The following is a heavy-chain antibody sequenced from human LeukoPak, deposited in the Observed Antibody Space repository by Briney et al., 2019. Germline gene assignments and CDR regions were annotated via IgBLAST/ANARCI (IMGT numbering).Heavy chain of an antibody. J-gene: IGHJ4*02. Sequence: GGSLRLSCVGSGFTSIAYALTWARQAPGKGLEWVANIKQDGSEKYYVDSVKGRFTISRDNAKNSLYLQMNSLRAEDTAVYYCARDPYYYDSSGYSPWGQGTLVTVSS. V-gene: IGHV3-7*03. CDR1: GFTSIAYA. CDR3: ARDPYYYDSSGYSP. CDR2: IKQDGSEK. D-gene: IGHD3-22*01.